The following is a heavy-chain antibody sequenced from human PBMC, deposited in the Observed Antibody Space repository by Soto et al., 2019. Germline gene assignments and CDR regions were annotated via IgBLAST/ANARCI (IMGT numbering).Heavy chain of an antibody. CDR1: GVNDSRYR. Sequence: SCAASGVNDSRYRMNSVRQNPGKGLEWVSYISSSSSTIYYADSVKGRFTISRDNAKNSLYLQMNSLRAEDTAVYYCASVSYSYGYFSYLDLWARGTLVTVSS. V-gene: IGHV3-48*01. CDR2: ISSSSSTI. D-gene: IGHD5-18*01. CDR3: ASVSYSYGYFSYLDL. J-gene: IGHJ2*01.